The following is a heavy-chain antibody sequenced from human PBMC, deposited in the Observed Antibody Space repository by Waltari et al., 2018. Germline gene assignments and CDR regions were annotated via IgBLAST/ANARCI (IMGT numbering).Heavy chain of an antibody. D-gene: IGHD2-2*03. V-gene: IGHV1-69*12. J-gene: IGHJ6*02. CDR3: AREIPYGYCSSTSCYLYGMDV. Sequence: QVQLVQSGAEVKKPGSSVKVSCKASGGTFSSYAISWVRQAPGQGLEWMGGIIPILGTANYAQKFQGRVTITADESMSTAYMELSSLRSEDTAVYYCAREIPYGYCSSTSCYLYGMDVWGQGTTVTVSS. CDR1: GGTFSSYA. CDR2: IIPILGTA.